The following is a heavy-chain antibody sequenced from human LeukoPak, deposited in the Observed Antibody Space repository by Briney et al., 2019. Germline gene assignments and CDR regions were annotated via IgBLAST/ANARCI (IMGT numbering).Heavy chain of an antibody. Sequence: ASETLSLTCTVSGGSIGSYYWSWIRQPPGKGLEWIGYIHYSGSTNHNPSLKSRVTISIDTPKNQISLRLTSVTAADTAVYYCAGYGNYWDWYFDLWGRGTLVTVSS. J-gene: IGHJ2*01. D-gene: IGHD4-11*01. CDR2: IHYSGST. CDR1: GGSIGSYY. CDR3: AGYGNYWDWYFDL. V-gene: IGHV4-59*01.